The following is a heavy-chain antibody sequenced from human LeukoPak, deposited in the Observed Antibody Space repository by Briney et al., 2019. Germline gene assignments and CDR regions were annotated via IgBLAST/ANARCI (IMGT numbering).Heavy chain of an antibody. CDR2: ISAYNGNT. D-gene: IGHD3-3*01. J-gene: IGHJ3*02. CDR1: GFTFTSYG. CDR3: ARAGNPIWAFDI. V-gene: IGHV1-18*01. Sequence: ASVMVSCKASGFTFTSYGISWVRQAPGQGLEWMGWISAYNGNTNYAQKLQGRVTMTTDTSTSTAYMELRSLRSDDTAVYYCARAGNPIWAFDIWGQGTMVTVSS.